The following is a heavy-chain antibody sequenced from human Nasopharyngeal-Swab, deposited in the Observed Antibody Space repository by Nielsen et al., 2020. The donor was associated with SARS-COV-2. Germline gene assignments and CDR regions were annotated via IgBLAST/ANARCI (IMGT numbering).Heavy chain of an antibody. CDR2: VKSKTDGGTT. D-gene: IGHD2-2*01. V-gene: IGHV3-15*01. J-gene: IGHJ5*02. Sequence: GESLKISCAASGFSFSNAWMSWVRQAPGKGLEWVGRVKSKTDGGTTDYAAPVKGRFTISRDDSKNTLYLQMSSLRTEDTAVYYCTTDRPIAVVSVADPWGQGTLVTVSS. CDR1: GFSFSNAW. CDR3: TTDRPIAVVSVADP.